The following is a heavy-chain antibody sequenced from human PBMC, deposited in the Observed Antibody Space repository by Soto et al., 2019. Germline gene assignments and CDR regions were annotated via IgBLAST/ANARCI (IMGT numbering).Heavy chain of an antibody. V-gene: IGHV1-18*01. Sequence: ASVKVSCKASGYTFTSYGISWVRQAPGQGLEWMGWISAYNGNTNYAQKLQGRVTMTTDTSTSTAYMELRSLRSDDTAVYYCARDPFLRYFDWFRTPSYGMDVWGQGTTVTVSS. CDR1: GYTFTSYG. CDR3: ARDPFLRYFDWFRTPSYGMDV. D-gene: IGHD3-9*01. J-gene: IGHJ6*02. CDR2: ISAYNGNT.